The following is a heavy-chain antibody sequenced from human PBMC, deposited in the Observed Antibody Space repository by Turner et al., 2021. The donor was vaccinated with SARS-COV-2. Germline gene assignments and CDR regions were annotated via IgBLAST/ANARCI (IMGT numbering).Heavy chain of an antibody. CDR1: GGSISSSSYS. D-gene: IGHD3-16*01. Sequence: QLQLQESGPGLVKPSETLSLTCTVSGGSISSSSYSWGWIRQPPGKGLEWIGSIYTSGSTKYNPSLESRVTMSVDTSKNQFSLKLRSVTAADTAVYYCARGGSGPHLDVWGQGTTVTVSS. J-gene: IGHJ6*02. CDR3: ARGGSGPHLDV. CDR2: IYTSGST. V-gene: IGHV4-39*07.